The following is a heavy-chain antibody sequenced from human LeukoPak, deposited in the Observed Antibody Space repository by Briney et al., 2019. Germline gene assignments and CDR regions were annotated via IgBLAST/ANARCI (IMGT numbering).Heavy chain of an antibody. CDR3: AGAPPGYEILTGSYFDF. CDR2: ISGSGTHI. Sequence: GGSLRLSCTTDGFVFSKYSINWIRQAPGKGLEWVSSISGSGTHIFYADSVKGRSTISRDNARNSLYLQMNNLRVEDTATYYCAGAPPGYEILTGSYFDFWGQGTPVTVSS. CDR1: GFVFSKYS. D-gene: IGHD3-9*01. J-gene: IGHJ4*02. V-gene: IGHV3-21*04.